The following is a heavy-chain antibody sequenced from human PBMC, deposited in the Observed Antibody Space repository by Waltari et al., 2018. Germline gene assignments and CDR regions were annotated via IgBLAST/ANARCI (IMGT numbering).Heavy chain of an antibody. V-gene: IGHV4-39*01. J-gene: IGHJ5*02. Sequence: QLHLQESGPGLVEPSGTLYLTCSVSSVSINSGSWGWIRQPPGKGLEWLGNIYDSGSTYYSPSLDSRIAISVDTSRNQFFLSLTSVTAADTAVYYCARARCSTSSCLFVSGFDPWGQGILVTVSS. D-gene: IGHD6-13*01. CDR3: ARARCSTSSCLFVSGFDP. CDR1: SVSINSGS. CDR2: IYDSGST.